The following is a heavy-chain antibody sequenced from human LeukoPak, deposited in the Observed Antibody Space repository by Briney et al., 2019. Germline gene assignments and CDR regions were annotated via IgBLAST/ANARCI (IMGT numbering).Heavy chain of an antibody. CDR1: GFSFRTYS. CDR3: AREFDYSTSGAGY. Sequence: GGSLRLSCAASGFSFRTYSMTWVRQAPGKGLEWVSCITSSNTYYAESVRGRFTISRDNAKNSLDLQMNSLRVEDTAVYYCAREFDYSTSGAGYWGQGTLVTVSS. D-gene: IGHD4-11*01. V-gene: IGHV3-21*01. J-gene: IGHJ4*02. CDR2: ITSSNTY.